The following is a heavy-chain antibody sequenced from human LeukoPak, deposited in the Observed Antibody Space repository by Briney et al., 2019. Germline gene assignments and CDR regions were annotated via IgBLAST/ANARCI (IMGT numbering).Heavy chain of an antibody. D-gene: IGHD3-10*01. V-gene: IGHV3-23*01. Sequence: PGGSLRLSCAASGFTFSSYAMSWVRQAPGKGLEWVSAISGSGGSTYYADSVRGRFTVSRDDSKNTLYLQMNRLRAEDTAVYYCAKVWFGDLNYFESWGQGTLVTVSS. J-gene: IGHJ4*02. CDR3: AKVWFGDLNYFES. CDR1: GFTFSSYA. CDR2: ISGSGGST.